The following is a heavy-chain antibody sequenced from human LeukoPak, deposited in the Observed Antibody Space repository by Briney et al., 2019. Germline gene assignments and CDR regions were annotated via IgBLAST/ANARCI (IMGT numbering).Heavy chain of an antibody. D-gene: IGHD3-10*01. J-gene: IGHJ4*02. Sequence: SETLSLTCTVSGGSISSSSYYWGWIRQPPGKGLEWIGSIYYSGSTYYNPSLKSRVTISVDTSKNQVSLKLSSVTAADTAVYYSARHASLWFGGNDFDYWGQGTLVTVSS. V-gene: IGHV4-39*01. CDR3: ARHASLWFGGNDFDY. CDR1: GGSISSSSYY. CDR2: IYYSGST.